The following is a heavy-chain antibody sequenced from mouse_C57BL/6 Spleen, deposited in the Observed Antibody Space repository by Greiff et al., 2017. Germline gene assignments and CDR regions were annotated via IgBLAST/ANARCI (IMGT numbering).Heavy chain of an antibody. CDR2: INYDGSST. CDR1: GFTFSDYY. Sequence: EVQLVESEGGLMQPGRSMKLSCTASGFTFSDYYMAWVRQVPEKGLEWVANINYDGSSTYYLDSLKSRFIISRDNAKNILYLQMSSLKSEDTATYYCARERGYDYGFDYWGQGTTLTVSS. V-gene: IGHV5-16*01. CDR3: ARERGYDYGFDY. D-gene: IGHD2-4*01. J-gene: IGHJ2*01.